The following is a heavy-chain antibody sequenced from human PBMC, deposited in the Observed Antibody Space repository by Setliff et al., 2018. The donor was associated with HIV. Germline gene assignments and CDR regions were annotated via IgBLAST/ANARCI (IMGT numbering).Heavy chain of an antibody. Sequence: PSETLSLTCSVSGFSISDYYWNWIRQPPGKGLEWIGSMDNRGNTNYSPSLKSRITISVDTSKNHFSLKLNSVTAADTAVYYCARSTPSIGYISEHWGQGALVTVSS. CDR2: MDNRGNT. CDR1: GFSISDYY. V-gene: IGHV4-59*01. CDR3: ARSTPSIGYISEH. D-gene: IGHD5-12*01. J-gene: IGHJ1*01.